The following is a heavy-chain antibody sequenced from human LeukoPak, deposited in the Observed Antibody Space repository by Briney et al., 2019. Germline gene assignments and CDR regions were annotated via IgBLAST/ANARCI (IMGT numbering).Heavy chain of an antibody. J-gene: IGHJ4*02. V-gene: IGHV4-59*01. Sequence: SETLSLTCTVSGGSISSYYWSWIRQPPGKGLEWIGYIYYSGSTNYNPSLKSRVTISVDTSKNQLSLKLSSVTAADTAVYYCARVPRQQLEYYFDYWGQGTLVTVSS. CDR2: IYYSGST. CDR3: ARVPRQQLEYYFDY. D-gene: IGHD6-13*01. CDR1: GGSISSYY.